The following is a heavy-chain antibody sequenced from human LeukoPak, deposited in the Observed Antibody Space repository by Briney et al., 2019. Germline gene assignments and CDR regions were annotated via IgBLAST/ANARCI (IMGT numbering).Heavy chain of an antibody. CDR2: ISAYNGNT. Sequence: ASVKVSCKASGYTFTSYGISWVRQAPGQGLEWMGWISAYNGNTNYAPKLQGRVTMTTDTSTSTAYMELRSLRSDDTAVYYCARERALSMVRGVHLNDAFDIWGQGTMVTVSS. CDR1: GYTFTSYG. CDR3: ARERALSMVRGVHLNDAFDI. D-gene: IGHD3-10*01. J-gene: IGHJ3*02. V-gene: IGHV1-18*04.